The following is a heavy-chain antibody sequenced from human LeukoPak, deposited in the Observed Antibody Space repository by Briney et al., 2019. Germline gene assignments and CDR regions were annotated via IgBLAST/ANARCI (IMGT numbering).Heavy chain of an antibody. J-gene: IGHJ4*02. V-gene: IGHV3-48*03. CDR2: ISSSGSTI. Sequence: GGSLRLSCAASGFTFSSYEMNWVRQAPGKGLEWVSYISSSGSTIYYADSVKGRFTISRDNSKNTLYLQMNSLRAEDTAVYYCAADYYFDYWGQGTLVTVSS. CDR1: GFTFSSYE. D-gene: IGHD6-13*01. CDR3: AADYYFDY.